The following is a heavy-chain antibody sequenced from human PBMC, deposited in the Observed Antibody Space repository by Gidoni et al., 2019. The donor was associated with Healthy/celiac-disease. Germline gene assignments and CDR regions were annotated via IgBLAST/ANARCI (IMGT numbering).Heavy chain of an antibody. CDR3: ARVREAIFGALDY. CDR2: IYYNGST. V-gene: IGHV4-30-4*01. J-gene: IGHJ4*02. CDR1: VCSISSCDYY. Sequence: QVQLQVSRPGLVTPSHTLSLTCPLPVCSISSCDYYWRGIRQPPGKGLEWIGYIYYNGSTYYNPSLKSRVTIAGDTSKNQFSLKLSSVTAADTAVYYCARVREAIFGALDYWGQGTLVTVSS. D-gene: IGHD3-3*01.